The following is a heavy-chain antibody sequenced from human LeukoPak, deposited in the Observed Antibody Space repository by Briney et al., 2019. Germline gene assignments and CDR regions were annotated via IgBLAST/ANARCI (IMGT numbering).Heavy chain of an antibody. CDR3: ARVQRDGDYVYY. CDR1: GGTFSSYA. D-gene: IGHD4-17*01. J-gene: IGHJ4*02. Sequence: ASVKVSCKASGGTFSSYAISWVRQAPGQGLEWMGRIIPIFGTANYAQKFQGRVTITTDESTSTAYMELSSLRSEDTAVYYCARVQRDGDYVYYWGQGTLVTVFS. CDR2: IIPIFGTA. V-gene: IGHV1-69*05.